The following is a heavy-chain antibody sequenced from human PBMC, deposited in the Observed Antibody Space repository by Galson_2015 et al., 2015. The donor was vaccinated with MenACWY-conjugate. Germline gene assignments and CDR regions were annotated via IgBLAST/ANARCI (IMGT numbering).Heavy chain of an antibody. V-gene: IGHV1-46*01. D-gene: IGHD1-26*01. J-gene: IGHJ4*02. Sequence: SCAEVKKPGESLKISCTASGYTFTSSYMHWVRQAPGQGLEWMGIINPSAGSTTYAQKFQGRLTMTRDTSTSTVYMELSSLRSEDTAVYYCARNQGGGSYYYFDYSRQATLVTVSS. CDR2: INPSAGST. CDR3: ARNQGGGSYYYFDY. CDR1: GYTFTSSY.